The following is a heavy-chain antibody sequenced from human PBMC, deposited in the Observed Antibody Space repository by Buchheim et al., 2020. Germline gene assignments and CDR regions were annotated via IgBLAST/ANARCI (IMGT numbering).Heavy chain of an antibody. D-gene: IGHD2-15*01. V-gene: IGHV4-34*01. CDR1: GGSFSGYY. CDR3: ARGGDIVVVVAADNWFDP. CDR2: INHSGSA. Sequence: QVQLQQWGAGLLKPSETLFLTCAVYGGSFSGYYWSWIRQPPGKGLEWIGEINHSGSANHNPYLKSRVTMSVDTSKKPFSRKLNSVTAADTAVYYCARGGDIVVVVAADNWFDPWGQGTL. J-gene: IGHJ5*02.